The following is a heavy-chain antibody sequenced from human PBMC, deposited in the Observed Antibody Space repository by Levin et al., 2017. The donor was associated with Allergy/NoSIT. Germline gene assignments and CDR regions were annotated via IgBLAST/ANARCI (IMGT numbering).Heavy chain of an antibody. Sequence: GESLKISCAASGFTVSSCYMSWVRQAPGKGLEWVSVIYAGGNTYHADSVEGRFAISRDTFENTVYLQMNSLGTQDTAMYYCVRSASHPGGRRYAGRRYALDVWGEGTMVAVSS. J-gene: IGHJ3*01. V-gene: IGHV3-53*01. CDR1: GFTVSSCY. CDR3: VRSASHPGGRRYAGRRYALDV. D-gene: IGHD2-15*01. CDR2: IYAGGNT.